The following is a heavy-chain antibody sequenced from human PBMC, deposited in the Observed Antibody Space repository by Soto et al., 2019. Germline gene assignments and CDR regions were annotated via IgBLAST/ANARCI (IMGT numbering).Heavy chain of an antibody. V-gene: IGHV4-39*01. J-gene: IGHJ4*02. CDR2: IYYSGST. D-gene: IGHD4-17*01. CDR1: GGSISSSSYY. Sequence: QLQLQESGPGLVKPSETLSLTCTVSGGSISSSSYYWGWIRQPPGKGLEWIGRIYYSGSTYYNPSLKSRVTISVDTSKNQFSRKLSSVTAADTAVYYWARQDYGDYGLHYWGQGTLVTVSS. CDR3: ARQDYGDYGLHY.